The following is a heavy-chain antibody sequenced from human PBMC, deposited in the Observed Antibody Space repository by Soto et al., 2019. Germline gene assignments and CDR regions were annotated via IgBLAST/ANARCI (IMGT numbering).Heavy chain of an antibody. J-gene: IGHJ3*02. CDR2: IIPILDIA. CDR3: ARFYCSSTSCPYDAFDI. V-gene: IGHV1-69*02. CDR1: GGTFSSYT. D-gene: IGHD2-2*01. Sequence: SVKVSCKASGGTFSSYTISWVRQAPGQGLEWMGRIIPILDIANYAQKFQGRVTITADKSTSTAYMELSSLRSEDTAVYYCARFYCSSTSCPYDAFDIWGQGTMVTVS.